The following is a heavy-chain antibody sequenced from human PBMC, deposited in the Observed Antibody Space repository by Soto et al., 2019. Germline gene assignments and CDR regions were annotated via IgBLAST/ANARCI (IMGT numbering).Heavy chain of an antibody. CDR3: ARGGTSGWLKGAYDV. D-gene: IGHD6-13*01. J-gene: IGHJ3*01. CDR2: IIPMFGIP. CDR1: GGTLNKHA. Sequence: QVQLVQSGAEVKKPGSSVKVSCKASGGTLNKHAITWVRRAPGQGLEWLGGIIPMFGIPNYPQKFQGRVTSTADDSTNTSHMELRSLTSDDTAVYYCARGGTSGWLKGAYDVWGQGTMVTVSS. V-gene: IGHV1-69*01.